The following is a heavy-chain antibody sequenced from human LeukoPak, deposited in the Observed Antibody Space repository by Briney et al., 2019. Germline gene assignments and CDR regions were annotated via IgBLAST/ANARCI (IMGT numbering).Heavy chain of an antibody. Sequence: GGSLRLSCAASGFTLSSYAMSWVRQAPGKGLEWVSAISGSGGSTYYADSVKGRFTISRDNSKNTLYLQMNSLRAEDTAVYYCAKGGNWNGLNYFDYWGQGTLVTVSS. CDR3: AKGGNWNGLNYFDY. CDR2: ISGSGGST. CDR1: GFTLSSYA. V-gene: IGHV3-23*01. D-gene: IGHD1-1*01. J-gene: IGHJ4*02.